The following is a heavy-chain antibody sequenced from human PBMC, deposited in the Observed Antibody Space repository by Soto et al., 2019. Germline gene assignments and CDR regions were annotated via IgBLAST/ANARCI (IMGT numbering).Heavy chain of an antibody. V-gene: IGHV3-23*01. CDR2: ISGSGGGT. CDR1: GFTFSSYA. CDR3: AKDIKDYYYGMDV. Sequence: GGSLRLSCAASGFTFSSYAMSWVRQAPGKGLEWVSAISGSGGGTYYADSVKGRFTISRDNSKNTLYLQMNSLRAEDTAVYYCAKDIKDYYYGMDVWGQGTTVTVSS. J-gene: IGHJ6*02.